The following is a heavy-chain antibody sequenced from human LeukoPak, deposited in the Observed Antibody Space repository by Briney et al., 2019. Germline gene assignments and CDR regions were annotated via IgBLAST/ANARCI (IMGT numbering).Heavy chain of an antibody. D-gene: IGHD3-22*01. Sequence: TSETLSLTCTVSGGSISSSTYYWGWIRQPPGKGLEWIGSIYYSGSTYYNPSLKSRVTISVDTSKNQFSLKLGSVTAADTAVYYCARSYYDSSGYYAIGYWGQGTLVTVSS. V-gene: IGHV4-39*01. CDR3: ARSYYDSSGYYAIGY. J-gene: IGHJ4*02. CDR1: GGSISSSTYY. CDR2: IYYSGST.